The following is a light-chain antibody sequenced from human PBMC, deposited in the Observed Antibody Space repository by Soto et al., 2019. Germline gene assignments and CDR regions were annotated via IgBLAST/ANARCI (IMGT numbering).Light chain of an antibody. CDR1: QSVSSS. V-gene: IGKV3-15*01. Sequence: EIVMTQSPATLSVSPGERVTLSCRASQSVSSSLAWYQQKPGQAPRFLIYGASTRAPGIPARFIGSGSGTEFTLTISSLQSEEFAVYYCQQYGNWPPWTFGQGTKVEIK. CDR2: GAS. J-gene: IGKJ1*01. CDR3: QQYGNWPPWT.